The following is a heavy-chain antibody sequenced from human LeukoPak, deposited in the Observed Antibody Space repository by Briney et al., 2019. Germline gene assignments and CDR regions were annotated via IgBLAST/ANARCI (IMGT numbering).Heavy chain of an antibody. CDR2: IRSKANSYAT. V-gene: IGHV3-73*01. D-gene: IGHD3-22*01. CDR1: GFTFSGSA. CDR3: TRRSYDSSVSGVVY. J-gene: IGHJ4*02. Sequence: GGSLRLSCATSGFTFSGSAIHWVRQASGKGLEWVGRIRSKANSYATTDVASVRGRFSISRDDSKNTAYLQMNSLKTEDTAVYYSTRRSYDSSVSGVVYWGQGTLVTVSS.